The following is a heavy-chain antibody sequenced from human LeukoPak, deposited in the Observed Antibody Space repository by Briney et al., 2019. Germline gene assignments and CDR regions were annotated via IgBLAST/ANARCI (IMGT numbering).Heavy chain of an antibody. J-gene: IGHJ4*02. V-gene: IGHV3-30-3*02. CDR2: ISYDGSNK. D-gene: IGHD4-17*01. CDR3: AKSRPAVTTSHFDY. Sequence: GGSLRLSCAASGFTFSSYAMHWVRQAPGKGLEWVAVISYDGSNKYYADSVKGRFTISRDNSKNTLYLQMNSLRAEDTAVYYCAKSRPAVTTSHFDYWGQGTLVTVSS. CDR1: GFTFSSYA.